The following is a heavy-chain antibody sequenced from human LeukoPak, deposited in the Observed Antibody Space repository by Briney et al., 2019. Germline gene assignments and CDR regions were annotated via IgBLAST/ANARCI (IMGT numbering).Heavy chain of an antibody. J-gene: IGHJ3*02. CDR2: ISGSGGST. Sequence: AGGSLRLSCAASGFTFSNAWMSWVRQAPGKGLEWVSAISGSGGSTYYADSVKGRFTISRDNSKNTLYLQMNSLRAEDTAVYYCARDGDFWSAQGAFDIWGQGTMVTVSS. V-gene: IGHV3-23*01. CDR1: GFTFSNAW. CDR3: ARDGDFWSAQGAFDI. D-gene: IGHD3-3*01.